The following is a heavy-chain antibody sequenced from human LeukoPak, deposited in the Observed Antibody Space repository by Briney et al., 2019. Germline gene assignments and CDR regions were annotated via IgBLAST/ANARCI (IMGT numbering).Heavy chain of an antibody. CDR3: ARQPNSSGWYVSGYFDY. CDR2: IYYSGST. J-gene: IGHJ4*02. Sequence: SETLSLTCTVSGGSISSYYWSWIRQPPGKGLEWNGYIYYSGSTNYNPSLKSRVTISVDTSKNQFSLKLSSVTAADTAVYYCARQPNSSGWYVSGYFDYWGQGTLVTVSS. CDR1: GGSISSYY. V-gene: IGHV4-59*08. D-gene: IGHD6-19*01.